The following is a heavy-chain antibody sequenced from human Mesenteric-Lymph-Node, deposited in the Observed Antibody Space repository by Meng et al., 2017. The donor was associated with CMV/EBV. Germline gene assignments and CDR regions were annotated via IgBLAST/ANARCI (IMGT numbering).Heavy chain of an antibody. CDR1: GGSFSGYY. D-gene: IGHD2-2*01. J-gene: IGHJ3*02. Sequence: SETLSLTCAVYGGSFSGYYWSWIRQPPGKGLEWIGEINHSGSTYYNPSLKSRVTISVDTSKNQFSLKLSSVTAADTAVYYCARGRGYQLLFTSDAFDIWGQGTMVTVSS. CDR3: ARGRGYQLLFTSDAFDI. CDR2: INHSGST. V-gene: IGHV4-34*01.